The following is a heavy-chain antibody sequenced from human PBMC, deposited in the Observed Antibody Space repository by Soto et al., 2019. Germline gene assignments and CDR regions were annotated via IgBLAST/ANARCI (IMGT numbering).Heavy chain of an antibody. Sequence: QVQLVQSGAEVKKPGASVKVSCKASGYTFTSYYMHWVRQAPGQGLEWMGIINPSGGSTSYAQKLQSRATMNRDTSTSTVDMELSRLRSEDTAVYYCALTSSGQYYFDYWGQGTLVPVSS. J-gene: IGHJ4*02. V-gene: IGHV1-46*01. CDR3: ALTSSGQYYFDY. CDR1: GYTFTSYY. D-gene: IGHD3-22*01. CDR2: INPSGGST.